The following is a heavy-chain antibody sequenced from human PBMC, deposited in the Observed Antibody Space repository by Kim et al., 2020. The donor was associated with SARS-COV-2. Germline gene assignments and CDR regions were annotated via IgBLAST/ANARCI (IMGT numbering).Heavy chain of an antibody. Sequence: ASVKVSCKASGYTFTSYDINWVRQATGQGLEWMGWMNPNSGNTGYAQKFQGRVTMTRNTSISTAYMELSSLRSEDTAVYYCARGPMVGGAYYYYGMDVWGQGTTVTVSS. CDR1: GYTFTSYD. V-gene: IGHV1-8*01. CDR2: MNPNSGNT. J-gene: IGHJ6*02. D-gene: IGHD3-10*01. CDR3: ARGPMVGGAYYYYGMDV.